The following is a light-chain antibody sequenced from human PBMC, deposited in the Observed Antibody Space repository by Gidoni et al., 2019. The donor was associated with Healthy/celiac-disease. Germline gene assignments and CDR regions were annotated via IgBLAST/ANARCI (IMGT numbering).Light chain of an antibody. V-gene: IGKV3-20*01. CDR1: QSVSSSY. J-gene: IGKJ2*01. CDR2: GAS. Sequence: DIVLTQYPGTLSLSPGERATLSCRATQSVSSSYLAWYQQEPGQAPRLLIYGASSRATGIPDRFSGSGSGTDFTLTISRLEPEDFAVYYCQQYGSSPYTFGQGTKLEIK. CDR3: QQYGSSPYT.